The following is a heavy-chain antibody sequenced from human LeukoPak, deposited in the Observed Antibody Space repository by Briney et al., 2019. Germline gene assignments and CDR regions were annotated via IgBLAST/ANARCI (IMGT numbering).Heavy chain of an antibody. CDR3: ARRYCSGGSCNYGIDY. J-gene: IGHJ4*02. V-gene: IGHV1-18*01. D-gene: IGHD2-15*01. Sequence: ASVKVSCKASGYTFTSFGISWVRQAPGQGLEWMGWISAYNGNINYAQKLQGRVTMTTDISTSTAYMEVRSLRSEDTAVYYCARRYCSGGSCNYGIDYWGQGTLVTVSS. CDR2: ISAYNGNI. CDR1: GYTFTSFG.